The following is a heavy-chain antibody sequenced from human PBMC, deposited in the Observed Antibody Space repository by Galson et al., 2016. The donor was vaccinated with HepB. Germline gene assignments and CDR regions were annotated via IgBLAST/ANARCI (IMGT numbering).Heavy chain of an antibody. CDR1: GGTFSNYG. V-gene: IGHV1-69*13. J-gene: IGHJ3*02. Sequence: SVKVSCKASGGTFSNYGISWVRQAPGQGLEWMGGIIPIFGAANYEQKFQGRVTISADEATNTVYMELSSLTSEDTAVYYCARERSRGWFDSSDIWGQGTMATVSS. CDR2: IIPIFGAA. CDR3: ARERSRGWFDSSDI. D-gene: IGHD6-19*01.